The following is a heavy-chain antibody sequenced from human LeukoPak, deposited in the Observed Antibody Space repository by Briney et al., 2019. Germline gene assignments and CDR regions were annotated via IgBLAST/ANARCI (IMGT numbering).Heavy chain of an antibody. CDR1: GFTFSSYA. Sequence: AGGSLRLSCAASGFTFSSYAMHWVRQAPGKGLEWVAVISYDGSNKYYADSVKGRFTISRDNSKNTLYLQMNSLRAEDTAVYYCARGGIAAARPFDYWGQGTLVTVSS. CDR2: ISYDGSNK. D-gene: IGHD6-13*01. J-gene: IGHJ4*02. CDR3: ARGGIAAARPFDY. V-gene: IGHV3-30*04.